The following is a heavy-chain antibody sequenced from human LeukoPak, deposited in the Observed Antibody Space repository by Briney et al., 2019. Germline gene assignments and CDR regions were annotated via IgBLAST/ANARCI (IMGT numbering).Heavy chain of an antibody. V-gene: IGHV3-9*01. CDR3: AKGSAAGIRNWFDP. Sequence: GGSLRLSCAASGFIFDDYAMHWVRQAPGKGLEWVSGISWNSGSIGYADSVKGRFTISRDNAKNSLYLQMNSLRAEDTALYYCAKGSAAGIRNWFDPWGPGTLVTVSS. CDR2: ISWNSGSI. D-gene: IGHD6-13*01. J-gene: IGHJ5*02. CDR1: GFIFDDYA.